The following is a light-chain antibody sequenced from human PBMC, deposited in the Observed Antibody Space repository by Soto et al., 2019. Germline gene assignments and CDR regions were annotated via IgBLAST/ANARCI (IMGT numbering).Light chain of an antibody. CDR3: QQYSNLIT. CDR2: DAS. J-gene: IGKJ5*01. V-gene: IGKV1-33*01. CDR1: QTVMSY. Sequence: DIEMTQSPASLSTSVGDRVNITCRAGQTVMSYLNWYQQKLGKAPKLLIYDASNLETGVPSRFSGSGSGTYFSFTISSLQPEDFATYYCQQYSNLITFGQGTRLEIK.